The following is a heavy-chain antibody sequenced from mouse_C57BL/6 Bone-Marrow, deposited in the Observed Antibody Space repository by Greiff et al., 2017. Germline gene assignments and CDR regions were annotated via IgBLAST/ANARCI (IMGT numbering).Heavy chain of an antibody. CDR3: SRQRRLQHAWFAY. D-gene: IGHD2-4*01. Sequence: EVQRVESGGDLVKPGGSLKLSCAASGFTFSSDGMSWVRQTPDKRLEWVASISSGGSYTYYPDSVKGRFTISRDNAKNTLYLQMSSLKSEDTAMFYCSRQRRLQHAWFAYWGQGTLVTVSA. CDR2: ISSGGSYT. V-gene: IGHV5-6*01. J-gene: IGHJ3*01. CDR1: GFTFSSDG.